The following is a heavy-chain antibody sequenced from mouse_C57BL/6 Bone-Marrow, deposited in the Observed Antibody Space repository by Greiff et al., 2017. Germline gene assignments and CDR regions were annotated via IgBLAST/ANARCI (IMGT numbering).Heavy chain of an antibody. V-gene: IGHV2-2*01. D-gene: IGHD2-13*01. J-gene: IGHJ4*01. CDR3: ARVGDYEDAMDY. CDR2: IWSGGST. Sequence: VKLQQSGPGLVQPSQSLSITCTVSGFSLTSYGVHWVRQSPGKGLEWLGVIWSGGSTDYNAAFISRLSISKDNSKSQVFFKMNSLQADDTAIYYCARVGDYEDAMDYWGQGTSVTVSS. CDR1: GFSLTSYG.